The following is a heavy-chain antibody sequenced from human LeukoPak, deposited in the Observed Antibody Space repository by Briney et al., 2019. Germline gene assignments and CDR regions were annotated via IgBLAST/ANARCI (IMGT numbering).Heavy chain of an antibody. J-gene: IGHJ4*02. Sequence: SETLSLTCTVSGDSISTYYWSWIRQPPGKGLEWIGYIYYSGSTDYNPSLKSQVSISVDTSKNQFSLKLSSVTAADTAVYYCARESYYYGSGSYRYYFDYWGQGTLVTVSS. V-gene: IGHV4-59*01. D-gene: IGHD3-10*01. CDR2: IYYSGST. CDR1: GDSISTYY. CDR3: ARESYYYGSGSYRYYFDY.